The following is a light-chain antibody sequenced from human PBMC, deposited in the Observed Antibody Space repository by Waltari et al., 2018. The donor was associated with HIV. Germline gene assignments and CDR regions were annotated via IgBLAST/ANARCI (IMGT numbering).Light chain of an antibody. CDR1: NSNIGNNY. CDR3: ATWDDNLSGWV. V-gene: IGLV1-47*01. J-gene: IGLJ3*02. Sequence: QSVLTQPPSASAPPGQRVTISCSGTNSNIGNNYVYWYQQPPGPAPNVPIYRNNYRPSGVPDRFSGSKSGTSASLAISGLRSEDEADYYCATWDDNLSGWVFGGGTKLTVL. CDR2: RNN.